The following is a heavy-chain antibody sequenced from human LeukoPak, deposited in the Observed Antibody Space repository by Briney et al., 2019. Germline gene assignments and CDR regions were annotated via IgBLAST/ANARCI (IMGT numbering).Heavy chain of an antibody. CDR2: IKQDGSEK. V-gene: IGHV3-7*01. J-gene: IGHJ6*03. CDR3: ARDLGDSSGYYYYYYYMDV. CDR1: GFTFSSYW. Sequence: GGSLRLSCAASGFTFSSYWMSWVRQAPGKGLEWVANIKQDGSEKYYVDSVKGRFTISRDNAKNSLYLQMNSLRAEDTAVYYCARDLGDSSGYYYYYYYMDVWGKGTTVTVSS. D-gene: IGHD3-22*01.